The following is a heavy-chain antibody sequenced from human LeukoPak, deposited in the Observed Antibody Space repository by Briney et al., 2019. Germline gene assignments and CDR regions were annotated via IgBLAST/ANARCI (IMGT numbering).Heavy chain of an antibody. D-gene: IGHD2-21*02. V-gene: IGHV3-7*01. CDR1: RFTFSNYW. Sequence: PGGSLRLSCVASRFTFSNYWMRWDRQAPGKGREGGANINQDGSNKRYADSMKGPFTISRDNAQETLYLQLKSLRAEDTAVYYCAKWGPYCVGDYCPALDSWGPGTMVTVSS. CDR2: INQDGSNK. J-gene: IGHJ4*02. CDR3: AKWGPYCVGDYCPALDS.